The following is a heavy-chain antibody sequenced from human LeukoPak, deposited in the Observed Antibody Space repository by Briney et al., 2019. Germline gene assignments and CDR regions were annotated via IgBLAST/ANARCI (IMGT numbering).Heavy chain of an antibody. CDR3: ARPVRSRDAHPNWFDP. CDR2: INHSGST. CDR1: GGSFSGYY. D-gene: IGHD2-21*02. J-gene: IGHJ5*02. Sequence: IPSETLSLTCAVYGGSFSGYYWSWIRQPPGKGLEWIGEINHSGSTNYNPSLKSRVTISVDTSKNQFSLKLSSVTAADTAVYYCARPVRSRDAHPNWFDPWGQGTLVTVSS. V-gene: IGHV4-34*01.